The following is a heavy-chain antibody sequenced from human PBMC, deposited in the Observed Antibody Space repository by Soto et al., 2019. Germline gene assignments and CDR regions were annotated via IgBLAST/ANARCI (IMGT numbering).Heavy chain of an antibody. V-gene: IGHV1-69*13. CDR3: ARGYCRGGSCYYFYY. D-gene: IGHD2-15*01. CDR2: IIPIFGTA. Sequence: SVKVSCKASGGTFSSYAISWVRQAPGQGLEWMGGIIPIFGTANYAQKFQGRVTITADESTSTAYIKLSSLRSEDTVGYYCARGYCRGGSCYYFYYWGQGTLGTVSS. CDR1: GGTFSSYA. J-gene: IGHJ4*02.